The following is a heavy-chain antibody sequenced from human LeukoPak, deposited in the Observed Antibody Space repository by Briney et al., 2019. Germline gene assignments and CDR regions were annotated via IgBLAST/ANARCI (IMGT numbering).Heavy chain of an antibody. Sequence: GGSLRLSCAASGFTFSNYAMSWVRQAPGKGLEWVSTISGSGGSTYYADSVKGRFTISRDNSKNTLYLQMNSLRAEDTAVYYCAKEYSSSSGYYFDYWGQGTLVTVSS. CDR2: ISGSGGST. J-gene: IGHJ4*02. CDR1: GFTFSNYA. D-gene: IGHD6-6*01. CDR3: AKEYSSSSGYYFDY. V-gene: IGHV3-23*01.